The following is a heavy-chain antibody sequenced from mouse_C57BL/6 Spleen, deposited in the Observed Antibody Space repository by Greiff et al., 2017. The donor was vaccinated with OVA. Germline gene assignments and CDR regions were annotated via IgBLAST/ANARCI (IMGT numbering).Heavy chain of an antibody. CDR1: GYTFTDYY. CDR2: INPNNGGT. D-gene: IGHD4-1*01. V-gene: IGHV1-26*01. CDR3: ARQTALGMYFDV. Sequence: EVQLQQSGPELVKPGASVKISCKASGYTFTDYYMNWVKQSHGKSLEWIGDINPNNGGTSYNQKFKGKATLTVDKSSSTAYMELRSLTSEDSAVYYCARQTALGMYFDVWGTGTTVTVSS. J-gene: IGHJ1*03.